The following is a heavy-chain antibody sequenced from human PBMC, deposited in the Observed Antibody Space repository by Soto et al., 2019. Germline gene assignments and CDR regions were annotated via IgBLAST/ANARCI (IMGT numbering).Heavy chain of an antibody. CDR2: IVPMYGIA. CDR3: ARALHDFGDDIGDWFNP. Sequence: QVQLVQSGAEVKKPGSSVKVSCKASGDTFSRSSIHWVRQAPGQGLEWTGRIVPMYGIADYAQKFQGRLTITADKSTTTAYMDLSSLGSEDTAVYYCARALHDFGDDIGDWFNPWGQGTRLTVSS. D-gene: IGHD4-17*01. J-gene: IGHJ5*02. CDR1: GDTFSRSS. V-gene: IGHV1-69*02.